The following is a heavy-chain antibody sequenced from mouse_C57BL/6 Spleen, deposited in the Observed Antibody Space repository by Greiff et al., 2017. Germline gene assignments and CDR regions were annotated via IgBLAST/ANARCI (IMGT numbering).Heavy chain of an antibody. Sequence: QVQLQQSGAELVKPGASVKISCKASGYAFSSYWMNWVKQRPGKGLEWIGQIYPGDGDTNYNGKFKGKATLTADKSSSTAYMQLSSLTSEDSAVYFCARTSDYYGRNYAMDYWGQGTSVTVSS. V-gene: IGHV1-80*01. D-gene: IGHD1-1*01. CDR2: IYPGDGDT. CDR3: ARTSDYYGRNYAMDY. J-gene: IGHJ4*01. CDR1: GYAFSSYW.